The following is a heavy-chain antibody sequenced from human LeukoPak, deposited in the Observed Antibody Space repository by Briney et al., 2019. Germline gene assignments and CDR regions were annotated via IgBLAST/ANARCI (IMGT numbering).Heavy chain of an antibody. V-gene: IGHV3-30*02. Sequence: GGSLRLSCAASRFTFSSYGMHWVRQAPGKGLEWVAFIRYDGGNKYYADSVKGRFTISRDNSKNTLYLQMNSLRAEDTAVYYCAKGLDYWGQGTLVTVSS. CDR3: AKGLDY. J-gene: IGHJ4*02. CDR1: RFTFSSYG. CDR2: IRYDGGNK.